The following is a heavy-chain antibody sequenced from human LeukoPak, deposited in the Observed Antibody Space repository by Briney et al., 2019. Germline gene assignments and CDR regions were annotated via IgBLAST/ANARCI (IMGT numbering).Heavy chain of an antibody. Sequence: SETLSLTCTVSGGSINSADYYWSWIRQPPGKGLERIGYIYYTGSAYYNPSLKSRVTISVDTSKNQFSLKLNSVTAADTAVYYCVRDPRRRDGCCTGGVCLQDYWGQGTLVTVSS. CDR3: VRDPRRRDGCCTGGVCLQDY. CDR1: GGSINSADYY. V-gene: IGHV4-30-4*08. D-gene: IGHD2-8*02. J-gene: IGHJ4*02. CDR2: IYYTGSA.